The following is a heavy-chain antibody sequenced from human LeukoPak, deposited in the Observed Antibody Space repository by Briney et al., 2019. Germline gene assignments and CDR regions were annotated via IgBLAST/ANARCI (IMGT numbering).Heavy chain of an antibody. CDR3: ARDQADCGGDCYLYYFDY. V-gene: IGHV3-30-3*01. CDR2: VSYGGNNK. Sequence: GGSLRLSCAASGFTFSSYAMSWVRQAPGKGLEWVAVVSYGGNNKYYADSVKGRFTISRDNFKDTVYLQMNGLKSEDTAVYYCARDQADCGGDCYLYYFDYWGQGTPVTVSP. J-gene: IGHJ4*02. D-gene: IGHD2-21*02. CDR1: GFTFSSYA.